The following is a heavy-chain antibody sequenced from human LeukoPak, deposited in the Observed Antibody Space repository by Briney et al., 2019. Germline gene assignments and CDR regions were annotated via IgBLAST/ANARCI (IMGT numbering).Heavy chain of an antibody. Sequence: GGSLRLSCAASGFIFQSYAMSWVRQAPGKGLEWTSSISGSGPSTEYADSVKGRFTISRDRAKNTLYLQMSNLRVEDTAVYYCARLPTFYFDSSHYHYDFWGQGTLVTVSS. CDR1: GFIFQSYA. V-gene: IGHV3-23*01. J-gene: IGHJ4*02. CDR2: ISGSGPST. D-gene: IGHD3-22*01. CDR3: ARLPTFYFDSSHYHYDF.